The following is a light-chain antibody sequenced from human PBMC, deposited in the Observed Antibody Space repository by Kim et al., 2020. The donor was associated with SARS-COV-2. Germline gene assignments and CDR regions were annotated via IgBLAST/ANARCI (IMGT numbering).Light chain of an antibody. V-gene: IGLV3-1*01. CDR2: QDT. CDR3: QAWDSGTAVV. Sequence: YPGQTASFTCSGDELGDKYVFWYQQKPGQSPLLVIYQDTKRPSGIPERFSASNSGNTATLTIGGTQATDEADYYCQAWDSGTAVVFGGGTQLTVL. J-gene: IGLJ2*01. CDR1: ELGDKY.